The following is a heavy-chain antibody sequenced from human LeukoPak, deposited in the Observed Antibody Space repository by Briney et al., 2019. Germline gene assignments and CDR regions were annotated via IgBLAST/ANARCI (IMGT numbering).Heavy chain of an antibody. CDR2: IYYSGST. D-gene: IGHD1-26*01. CDR3: VRDGSVTLRGSYYYYMDV. J-gene: IGHJ6*03. Sequence: PSETLSLTCTVSGGSISSYYWSWIRQPPGKGLEWIGYIYYSGSTTYNPSLKGRVTISVDTSKSQFSLNLSSVTAADTAVYYCVRDGSVTLRGSYYYYMDVWGKGTTVTVSS. CDR1: GGSISSYY. V-gene: IGHV4-59*01.